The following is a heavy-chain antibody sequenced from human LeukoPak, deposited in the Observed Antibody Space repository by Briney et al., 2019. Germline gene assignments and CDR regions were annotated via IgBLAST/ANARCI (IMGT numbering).Heavy chain of an antibody. J-gene: IGHJ6*02. CDR2: IKSKTDGGTT. Sequence: GGSLRLSCAASGFTFSNAWMSWVRQAPGKGLEWVGRIKSKTDGGTTDYAAPVKGRFTISRDDSKNTLYLQMNSLKTEDTAVYYCTTDRDIVVVVAARKPTYYYGMDVWGQGTTVTVSS. CDR1: GFTFSNAW. V-gene: IGHV3-15*01. CDR3: TTDRDIVVVVAARKPTYYYGMDV. D-gene: IGHD2-15*01.